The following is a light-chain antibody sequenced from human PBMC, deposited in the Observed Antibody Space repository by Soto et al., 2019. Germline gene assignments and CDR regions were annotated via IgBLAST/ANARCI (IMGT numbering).Light chain of an antibody. J-gene: IGKJ5*01. CDR1: QSISSY. V-gene: IGKV1-39*01. CDR2: AAS. CDR3: QHSYSTPPIT. Sequence: DIQMTQSPTSLSASVGDRVTITCRASQSISSYLNWYQQKPGKAPKLLIYAASSLQSGVPSRFTGSGSGTDFTLTITSLQPEDSATYYCQHSYSTPPITFGQGTRLEI.